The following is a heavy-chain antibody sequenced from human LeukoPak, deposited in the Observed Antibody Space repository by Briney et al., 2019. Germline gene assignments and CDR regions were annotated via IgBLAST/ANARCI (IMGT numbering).Heavy chain of an antibody. CDR1: GYSFTGNY. D-gene: IGHD6-13*01. V-gene: IGHV1-2*02. Sequence: GASVKVSCKASGYSFTGNYMHWVRQAPGQGLEWMGWINSNSADTNYAQNFQGRVTMTRDTSISTAYMELSRLRSDDTALYYCARIGISARGTNFHHWGQGTLVTVSS. CDR3: ARIGISARGTNFHH. J-gene: IGHJ1*01. CDR2: INSNSADT.